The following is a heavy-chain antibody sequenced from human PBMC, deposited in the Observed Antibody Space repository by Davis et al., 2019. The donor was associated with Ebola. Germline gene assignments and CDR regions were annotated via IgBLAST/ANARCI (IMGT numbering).Heavy chain of an antibody. V-gene: IGHV3-21*01. CDR1: GFTFSSYW. CDR2: ISSSSSYI. Sequence: GESLKISCAASGFTFSSYWMNWVRQAPGKGLEWVSSISSSSSYIYYADSVKGRFTISRDNAKNSLYLQMNSLRAEDTAVYYCARDGDIVVVPDWYYFDYWGQGTLVTVSS. CDR3: ARDGDIVVVPDWYYFDY. J-gene: IGHJ4*02. D-gene: IGHD2-2*01.